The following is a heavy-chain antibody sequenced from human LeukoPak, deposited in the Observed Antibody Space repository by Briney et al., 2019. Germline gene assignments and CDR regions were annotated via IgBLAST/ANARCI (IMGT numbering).Heavy chain of an antibody. V-gene: IGHV3-11*01. CDR3: ARSDPITMVRGVTVYYYGMDV. J-gene: IGHJ6*02. CDR2: ISSSGRTI. Sequence: GGSLRLSCAASGFTFSDYYMSWIRQAPGKGLEWVSYISSSGRTIYYADSVKGRFTISRDNAKNSLYLQMNSLRAEDTAVYYCARSDPITMVRGVTVYYYGMDVWDQGTTVTVSS. CDR1: GFTFSDYY. D-gene: IGHD3-10*01.